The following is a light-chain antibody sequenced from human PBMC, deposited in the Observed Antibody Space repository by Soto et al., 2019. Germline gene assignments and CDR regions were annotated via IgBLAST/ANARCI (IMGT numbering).Light chain of an antibody. CDR3: QQGYSSPAT. V-gene: IGKV1-39*01. CDR2: GAS. J-gene: IGKJ5*01. Sequence: DIQMTQSASVLCACVGDRVSMXCRASQSGGKHLNWYQQTAGEAPKFLIYGASTLQNGAPPRFTGSGSVTDFTPTVNSLQAEDFATYYGQQGYSSPATFGQGTRLEIK. CDR1: QSGGKH.